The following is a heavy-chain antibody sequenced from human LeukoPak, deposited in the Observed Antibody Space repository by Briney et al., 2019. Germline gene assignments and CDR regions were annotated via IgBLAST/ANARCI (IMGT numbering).Heavy chain of an antibody. Sequence: PGGSLRLSCAASGFTVSSNSVTWVRQAPGKWLEWVSILYNGGGANYADSVKGRFTISRDNSRNTLFLQMNSLRAEDTAVYYCARRDTTGWYNHFDYWGQGTLVTVSS. D-gene: IGHD6-19*01. J-gene: IGHJ4*02. CDR1: GFTVSSNS. CDR2: LYNGGGA. V-gene: IGHV3-53*01. CDR3: ARRDTTGWYNHFDY.